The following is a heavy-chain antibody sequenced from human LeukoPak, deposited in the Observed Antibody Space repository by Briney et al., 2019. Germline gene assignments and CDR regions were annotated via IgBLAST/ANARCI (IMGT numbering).Heavy chain of an antibody. V-gene: IGHV3-30-3*01. D-gene: IGHD3-22*01. J-gene: IGHJ4*02. CDR1: GFTFSSYA. CDR2: ISYDGSNK. CDR3: AKVKVVGYSTFDY. Sequence: GRSLRLSCAASGFTFSSYAMHWVRQAPGKGLEWVAVISYDGSNKYYADSVKGRFTISRDNSKNTLYLQMNSLTAEDTAVYYCAKVKVVGYSTFDYWGQGTLVTVSP.